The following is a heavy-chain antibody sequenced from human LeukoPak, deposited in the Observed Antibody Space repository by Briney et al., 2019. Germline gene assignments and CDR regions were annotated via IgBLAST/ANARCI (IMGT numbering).Heavy chain of an antibody. Sequence: SQTLSLTCTVSGGSISSGGYYWSWIRQPPGKGLEWIGYIYHSGSTYYNPSLKSRVTISVDRSNNQFSLKLSSVTAADTAVYSCARSTGSDAFDIWGQGTMVTVSS. CDR2: IYHSGST. J-gene: IGHJ3*02. D-gene: IGHD2-15*01. CDR3: ARSTGSDAFDI. V-gene: IGHV4-30-2*01. CDR1: GGSISSGGYY.